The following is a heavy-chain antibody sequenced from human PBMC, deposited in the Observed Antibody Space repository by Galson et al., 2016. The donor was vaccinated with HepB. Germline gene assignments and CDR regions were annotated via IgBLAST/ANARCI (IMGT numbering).Heavy chain of an antibody. V-gene: IGHV3-72*01. D-gene: IGHD1-26*01. Sequence: SLRLSCAASGFTFGDHYMDWVRQAPGKGLEWVGRTRNKTKSYTTEYAASVEGRFTISRDDSKNSLYLQMNSLKTEDTAVYYCVRGPGVVGATGFDYWGQGTLVTVSS. CDR2: TRNKTKSYTT. CDR1: GFTFGDHY. CDR3: VRGPGVVGATGFDY. J-gene: IGHJ4*02.